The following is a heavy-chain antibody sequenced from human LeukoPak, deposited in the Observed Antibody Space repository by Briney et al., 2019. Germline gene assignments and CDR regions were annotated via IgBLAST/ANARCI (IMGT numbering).Heavy chain of an antibody. Sequence: GASVKVSCKASGYTFTSYYMHWVRQAPGQGLEWMGIINPSGGSTSYAQKFQGRVTMTRDTSTSTVYMELSSLRSEDTAVYYCARDFQGGWDHYYFDYWGQGTLVTVSS. CDR1: GYTFTSYY. D-gene: IGHD6-19*01. CDR2: INPSGGST. CDR3: ARDFQGGWDHYYFDY. J-gene: IGHJ4*02. V-gene: IGHV1-46*01.